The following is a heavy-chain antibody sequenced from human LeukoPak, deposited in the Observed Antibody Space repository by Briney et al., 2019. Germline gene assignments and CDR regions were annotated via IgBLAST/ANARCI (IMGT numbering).Heavy chain of an antibody. CDR3: ARVGYSYVINDWSRTGLGTYPTKYYYHMDV. J-gene: IGHJ6*03. D-gene: IGHD5-18*01. V-gene: IGHV4-34*01. CDR1: GGSFSGYY. Sequence: SETLSLTCAVYGGSFSGYYWSWIRQPPGKGLEWIGEINHSGSTNYNPSLKSRVTISGDTSKNQFSLKLSSVTAADTAVYFCARVGYSYVINDWSRTGLGTYPTKYYYHMDVWGKGTTVTVSS. CDR2: INHSGST.